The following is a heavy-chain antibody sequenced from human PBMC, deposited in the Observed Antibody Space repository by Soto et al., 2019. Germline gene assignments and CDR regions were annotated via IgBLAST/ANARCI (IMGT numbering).Heavy chain of an antibody. Sequence: QVQLVQSGAAVKRPGSSVKVSCKASGDTFNFYSINWVRQAPGLGLEWMGRVNPIVSMSNYAQRFQGRVTMTADKSTSTAYMELSGLSSEDTAIYYCATSYGSGYRAFDYWGQGALVTVSS. V-gene: IGHV1-69*04. J-gene: IGHJ4*02. CDR2: VNPIVSMS. D-gene: IGHD3-10*01. CDR3: ATSYGSGYRAFDY. CDR1: GDTFNFYS.